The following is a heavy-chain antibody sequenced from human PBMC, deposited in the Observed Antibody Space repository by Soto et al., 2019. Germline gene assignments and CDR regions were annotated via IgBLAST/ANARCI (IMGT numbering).Heavy chain of an antibody. D-gene: IGHD3-16*01. CDR2: ISLDDNK. CDR3: AHSGGRSSSFLNWFDA. V-gene: IGHV2-5*02. Sequence: QITLKESGPALVKPTQTLTLTCTFSGLSLSTSGAGVGWILQPPGKALEWLALISLDDNKRFSPSLRSRLTITKDTSKNQVVLTMTNMDPADTATYYCAHSGGRSSSFLNWFDAWGQGTLVTVSS. CDR1: GLSLSTSGAG. J-gene: IGHJ5*02.